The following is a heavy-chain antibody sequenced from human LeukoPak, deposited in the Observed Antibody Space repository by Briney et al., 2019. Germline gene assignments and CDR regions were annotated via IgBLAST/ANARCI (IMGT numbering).Heavy chain of an antibody. CDR2: ISSSSSTI. D-gene: IGHD1-26*01. CDR1: GFIFSHYT. CDR3: ARGIVGEFDP. Sequence: GGSLRLSCAASGFIFSHYTMTWVRKAPGKGLEWVSYISSSSSTIYYADSVKGRFTISRDNAKNSLYLQMNSLRAEDTAVYYCARGIVGEFDPWGQGTLVTVSS. V-gene: IGHV3-48*04. J-gene: IGHJ5*02.